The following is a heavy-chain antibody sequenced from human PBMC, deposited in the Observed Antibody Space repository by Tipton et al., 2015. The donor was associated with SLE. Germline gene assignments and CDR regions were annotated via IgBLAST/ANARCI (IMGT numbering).Heavy chain of an antibody. V-gene: IGHV4-38-2*02. J-gene: IGHJ2*01. D-gene: IGHD4-17*01. CDR2: IYHSGST. CDR3: ARHCRGDYGYFDL. Sequence: TLSLTCTVSGYSISSGYYWGWIRQPPGKGLEWIGSIYHSGSTYYNPSLKSRVTISVDTSKNQFPLNLSSVTAADTAVYYCARHCRGDYGYFDLWGRGTLVTVSS. CDR1: GYSISSGYY.